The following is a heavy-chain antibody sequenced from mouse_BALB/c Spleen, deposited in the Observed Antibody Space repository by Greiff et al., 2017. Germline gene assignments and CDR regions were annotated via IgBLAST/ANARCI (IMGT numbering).Heavy chain of an antibody. Sequence: VQLQQPGAELVRPGASVKLSCKASGYTFTSYWINWVKQRPGQGLEWIGNIYPSDSYTNYNQKFKDKATLTVDKSSSTAYMQLSSPTSEDSAVYYCTRSTDYGNFPFAYWGQGTLVTVSA. V-gene: IGHV1-69*02. CDR3: TRSTDYGNFPFAY. CDR1: GYTFTSYW. CDR2: IYPSDSYT. J-gene: IGHJ3*01. D-gene: IGHD2-1*01.